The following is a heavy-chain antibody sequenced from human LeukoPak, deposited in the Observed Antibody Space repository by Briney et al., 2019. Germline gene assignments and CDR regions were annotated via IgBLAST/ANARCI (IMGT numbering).Heavy chain of an antibody. D-gene: IGHD6-13*01. Sequence: GGSLRLSCAASGFTFSSYAMSWVRQAPGKGLEWVSHISGSGGITYYADSVKGRFTISRDNSKNTLYLQMNSLRAEDTAVYYCAKDPRRGIAAAGRAQYYFDYWGQGTLVTVSS. CDR2: ISGSGGIT. CDR3: AKDPRRGIAAAGRAQYYFDY. CDR1: GFTFSSYA. J-gene: IGHJ4*02. V-gene: IGHV3-23*01.